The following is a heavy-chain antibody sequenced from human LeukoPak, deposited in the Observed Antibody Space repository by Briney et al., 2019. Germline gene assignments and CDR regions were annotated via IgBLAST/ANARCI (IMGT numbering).Heavy chain of an antibody. D-gene: IGHD2-21*01. V-gene: IGHV4-61*02. CDR2: IYTSGST. Sequence: PSQTLSLTCTVSGGSISSGSYYWSWIRQPAEKGLEWIGRIYTSGSTNYNPSLKSRVTISVDTSKNQFSLKLSSVTAADTAVYYCASLLIPNYYYYYMDVWGKGTTVTVSS. CDR1: GGSISSGSYY. CDR3: ASLLIPNYYYYYMDV. J-gene: IGHJ6*03.